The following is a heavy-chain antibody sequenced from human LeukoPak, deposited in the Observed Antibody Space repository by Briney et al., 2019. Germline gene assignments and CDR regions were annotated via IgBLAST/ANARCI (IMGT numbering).Heavy chain of an antibody. Sequence: PGGSLRLSCAASGFTFDDYSMHWVRKVPGKGLEWVAGISGNSRSVGYGDSVKGRFTISRDNAKKSLYLQMNNLRSEDMALYYCAKGHSVYEGNWFDPWGQGTLVTVSS. J-gene: IGHJ5*02. V-gene: IGHV3-9*03. CDR2: ISGNSRSV. CDR1: GFTFDDYS. D-gene: IGHD5/OR15-5a*01. CDR3: AKGHSVYEGNWFDP.